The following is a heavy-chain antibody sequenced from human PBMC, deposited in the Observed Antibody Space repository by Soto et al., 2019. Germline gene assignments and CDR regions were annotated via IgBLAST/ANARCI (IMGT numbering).Heavy chain of an antibody. J-gene: IGHJ4*02. CDR1: GCSISSGGSY. Sequence: KPXETLSLTCTVSGCSISSGGSYWSWIRQHPGKGLEWIGYIYYSGSTYYNPSLKSRVTISVDTSKNQFSLKLSSVTAADTAVYYCARDRRYYDSSGYSSFDSWGQGTLVTVSS. CDR2: IYYSGST. CDR3: ARDRRYYDSSGYSSFDS. V-gene: IGHV4-31*03. D-gene: IGHD3-22*01.